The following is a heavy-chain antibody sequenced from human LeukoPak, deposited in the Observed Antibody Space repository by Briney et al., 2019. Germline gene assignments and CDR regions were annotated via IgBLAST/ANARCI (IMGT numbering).Heavy chain of an antibody. V-gene: IGHV1-46*01. CDR2: INPSGGST. Sequence: ASVSVSCKASGYTFTSYYMHWVRQAPGQGLEWMGIINPSGGSTSYAQKFQGRVTMTRDTSTSTVYMEQNSLRAQDTAVYYCAREGAYAMDVWGQGTTVTVSS. D-gene: IGHD4/OR15-4a*01. CDR1: GYTFTSYY. J-gene: IGHJ6*02. CDR3: AREGAYAMDV.